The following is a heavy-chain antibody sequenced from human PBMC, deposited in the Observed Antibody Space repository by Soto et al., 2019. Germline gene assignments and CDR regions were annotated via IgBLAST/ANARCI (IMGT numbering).Heavy chain of an antibody. V-gene: IGHV4-39*01. Sequence: QLQLQESGPGLVKPSGTLSLTCTVSGASISSTSYWGWIRQPPGKGLEWIGAMYHRGNTYYSPSRKSRVNVSVDTSKNQISLRLTSVTAADTAVYYCARQTGLVRGVIDSWGQGTLVTVSS. J-gene: IGHJ4*02. CDR2: MYHRGNT. CDR1: GASISSTSY. CDR3: ARQTGLVRGVIDS. D-gene: IGHD3-10*01.